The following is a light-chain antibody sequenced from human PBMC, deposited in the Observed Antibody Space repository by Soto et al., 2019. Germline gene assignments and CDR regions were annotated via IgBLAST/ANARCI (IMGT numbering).Light chain of an antibody. CDR2: GAS. Sequence: VMTQSPATLSVSPGERATLSCRASQSLRSSLAWSQQKPVQAPRLLIYGASTRATGIPARFSGSGSGTEFTLTISSLQSEDFAVYFCQQYNIWPQTFGQGTKVEIK. V-gene: IGKV3-15*01. J-gene: IGKJ1*01. CDR3: QQYNIWPQT. CDR1: QSLRSS.